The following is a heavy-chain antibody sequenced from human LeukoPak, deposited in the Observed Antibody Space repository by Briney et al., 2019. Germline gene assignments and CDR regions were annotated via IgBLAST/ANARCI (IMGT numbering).Heavy chain of an antibody. J-gene: IGHJ4*02. CDR1: GYSFTSNW. V-gene: IGHV5-51*01. Sequence: GESLKISCRGFGYSFTSNWIGWGRQLPGKALDWMGIIYPGDSDTRYSPSFQGQVTISADKSISTAYLQWSSLKASDTAMYYCARARASGSYFPFDYWGQGTLVTVSS. CDR2: IYPGDSDT. D-gene: IGHD1-26*01. CDR3: ARARASGSYFPFDY.